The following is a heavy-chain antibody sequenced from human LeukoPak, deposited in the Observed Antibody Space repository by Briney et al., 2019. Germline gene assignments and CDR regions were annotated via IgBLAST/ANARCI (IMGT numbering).Heavy chain of an antibody. CDR1: GGSISSYY. J-gene: IGHJ4*02. D-gene: IGHD1-26*01. Sequence: PSETLSLTCTVSGGSISSYYWSWIRQPPGKGLEWIGYIYYSGSTNYNPSLKSRVTISVDTAENQFSLKLSSVTAADTAVYYCARHGREPPPYFDYWGQGTLVTVSS. V-gene: IGHV4-59*08. CDR2: IYYSGST. CDR3: ARHGREPPPYFDY.